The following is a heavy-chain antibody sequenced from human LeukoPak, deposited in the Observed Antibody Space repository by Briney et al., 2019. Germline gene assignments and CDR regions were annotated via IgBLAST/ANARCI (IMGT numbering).Heavy chain of an antibody. CDR3: ARDQYCSGGSCHDAFDI. V-gene: IGHV1-69*13. CDR1: GGTFSSYA. Sequence: ASVKVSCKASGGTFSSYAISWVRQAPGQGLEWMGGIIPIFGTANYAQKFQGRVTITADESTSTAYMELSSLRSEDTAVYYCARDQYCSGGSCHDAFDIWGQGTMVTVSS. CDR2: IIPIFGTA. J-gene: IGHJ3*02. D-gene: IGHD2-15*01.